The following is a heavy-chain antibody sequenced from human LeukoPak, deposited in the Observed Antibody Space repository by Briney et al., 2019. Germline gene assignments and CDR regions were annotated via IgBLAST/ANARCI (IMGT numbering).Heavy chain of an antibody. D-gene: IGHD4-17*01. V-gene: IGHV3-7*01. J-gene: IGHJ4*02. CDR1: GFTFSSYW. Sequence: GGSLRLSCAASGFTFSSYWMSWVRQVPGKGPEGVANIKPDGSERYYVDSVKGRFIVSRDNAKNSLFLQMNSLRAEDTAMYYCAGGSNYGDSSFWGQGTLVTVSS. CDR2: IKPDGSER. CDR3: AGGSNYGDSSF.